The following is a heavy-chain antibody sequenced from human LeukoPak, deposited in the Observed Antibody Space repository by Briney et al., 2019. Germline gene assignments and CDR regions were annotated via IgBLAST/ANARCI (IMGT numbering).Heavy chain of an antibody. Sequence: ASVEVSCKASGYTFTSYYMHWVRQAPGQGLEWMGWINTNTGNPTYAQGFTGRFVFSLDTSVSTAYLQISSLKAEDTAVYCCARERFGELSAFDIWGQGTMVTVSS. CDR1: GYTFTSYY. D-gene: IGHD3-10*01. J-gene: IGHJ3*02. CDR2: INTNTGNP. V-gene: IGHV7-4-1*02. CDR3: ARERFGELSAFDI.